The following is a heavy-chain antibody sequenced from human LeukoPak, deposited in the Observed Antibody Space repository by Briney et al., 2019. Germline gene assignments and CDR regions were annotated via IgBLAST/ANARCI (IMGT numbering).Heavy chain of an antibody. J-gene: IGHJ4*02. Sequence: GGSLRLSCAASGFTFSSYSMNRVRQAPGKGLEWVSSFSSSSSYIYYADSVKGRFIIPRDNAKNSLYLQMNSLKAEDTAVYYCASAYYYKFDYWGQGTLVTVSS. V-gene: IGHV3-21*01. CDR1: GFTFSSYS. D-gene: IGHD3-16*01. CDR2: FSSSSSYI. CDR3: ASAYYYKFDY.